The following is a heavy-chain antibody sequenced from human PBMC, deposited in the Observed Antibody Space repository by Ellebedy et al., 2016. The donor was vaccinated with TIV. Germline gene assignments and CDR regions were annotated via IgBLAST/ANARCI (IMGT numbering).Heavy chain of an antibody. V-gene: IGHV3-66*02. CDR3: ARWPSGDAPLDY. D-gene: IGHD4-17*01. Sequence: GESLKISCAASGFTVSSNYMNWVRQAPGKGLEWVSVIYSGGSTYYADSVKGRFTISRDNSKNTLYLQMNSLRVEDTAVYYCARWPSGDAPLDYWGQGTLVTVSS. J-gene: IGHJ4*02. CDR2: IYSGGST. CDR1: GFTVSSNY.